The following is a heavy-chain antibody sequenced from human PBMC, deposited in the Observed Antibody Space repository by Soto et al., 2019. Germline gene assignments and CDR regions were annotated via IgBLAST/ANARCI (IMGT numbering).Heavy chain of an antibody. CDR2: IHDTGRT. J-gene: IGHJ4*02. Sequence: SETLSLTCTVSGDARSTYYWSWIRQPARGRLEWLGRIHDTGRTNYNTSLQRRVPMSGDTSKSQCSLRVNSVTAAAPAAYYCGRESGSGTYCCGSWGKGSRFTVAS. D-gene: IGHD3-10*01. V-gene: IGHV4-4*07. CDR1: GDARSTYY. CDR3: GRESGSGTYCCGS.